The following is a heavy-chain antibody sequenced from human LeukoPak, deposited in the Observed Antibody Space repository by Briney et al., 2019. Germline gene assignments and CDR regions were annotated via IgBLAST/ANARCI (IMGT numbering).Heavy chain of an antibody. D-gene: IGHD2-2*01. Sequence: SETLSLTCAVYGGSFSGYYWSWIRQPPGKGLEWIGEINHSGSTNYNPSLKSRVTISVATSKNQFSLKLSSVTAADTAVYYCARGGPYQLPTYYYYYGMDVWGQGTTVTVSS. CDR3: ARGGPYQLPTYYYYYGMDV. J-gene: IGHJ6*02. V-gene: IGHV4-34*01. CDR1: GGSFSGYY. CDR2: INHSGST.